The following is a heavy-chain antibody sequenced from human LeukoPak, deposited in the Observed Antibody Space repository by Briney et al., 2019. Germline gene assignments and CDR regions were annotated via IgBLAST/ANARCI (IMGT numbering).Heavy chain of an antibody. D-gene: IGHD2-2*01. CDR3: ARDSGTSWKTDAFDI. Sequence: GGSLRLSCAASGFTFSTYWMSWVRQAPGKGLEWVANIKQDGSEKYYVDSVKGRFTISRDNAKNSLYLQMNSLRAEDTAVYYCARDSGTSWKTDAFDIWGQGTMVTVSS. V-gene: IGHV3-7*01. CDR2: IKQDGSEK. CDR1: GFTFSTYW. J-gene: IGHJ3*02.